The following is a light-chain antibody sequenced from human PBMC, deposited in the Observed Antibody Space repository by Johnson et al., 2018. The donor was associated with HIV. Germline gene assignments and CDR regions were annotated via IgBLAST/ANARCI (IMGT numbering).Light chain of an antibody. Sequence: QPVLTQPPSVSAAPGQKVTIYCSGSRSSTGRNYASWYQQLPGTAPKLLIYRNNQRPSGIPDRFSGSKSDTSATLAITGLQTGDEADYYCGTWDSSVSAYVFGTGTEVTV. V-gene: IGLV1-51*02. CDR1: RSSTGRNY. CDR2: RNN. J-gene: IGLJ1*01. CDR3: GTWDSSVSAYV.